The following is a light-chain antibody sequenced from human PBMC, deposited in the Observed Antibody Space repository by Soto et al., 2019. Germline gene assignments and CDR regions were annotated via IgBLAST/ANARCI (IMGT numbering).Light chain of an antibody. CDR2: DAS. J-gene: IGKJ1*01. CDR1: LDIRND. Sequence: DSQVTQSPSSRCASVGDRVSITCRASLDIRNDLDWYQQKPGKAPKRLIYDASTLQSGVPSRFSGAGSGAELTLTLNGLQSEDFATYFCLKHKSYPWTFCQGTKVE. V-gene: IGKV1-17*01. CDR3: LKHKSYPWT.